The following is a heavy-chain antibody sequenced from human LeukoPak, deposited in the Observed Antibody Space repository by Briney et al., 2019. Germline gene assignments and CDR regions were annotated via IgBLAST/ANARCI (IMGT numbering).Heavy chain of an antibody. CDR1: GFTVSSNY. D-gene: IGHD5-12*01. V-gene: IGHV3-53*01. J-gene: IGHJ3*02. Sequence: GGSLRLSCAASGFTVSSNYMSWVRQAPGKGLEWVSVIYSGGSTYYADSVKGRFTISRDNSKNTLYLQMNSLRAEDTAVYYCARGLTGATIGGPDAFDIWGQGTMVTVSS. CDR3: ARGLTGATIGGPDAFDI. CDR2: IYSGGST.